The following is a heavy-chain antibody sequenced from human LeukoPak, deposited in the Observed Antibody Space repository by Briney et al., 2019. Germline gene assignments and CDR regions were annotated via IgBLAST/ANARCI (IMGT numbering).Heavy chain of an antibody. CDR3: ARDSTMVRGVIGY. CDR2: IYSGGST. CDR1: GFTVSSNY. V-gene: IGHV3-66*02. Sequence: GGSLRLSCAASGFTVSSNYMSWVRQAPGKGLEWVSVIYSGGSTYYADSVKGRFTISRDNSKNTLYLQMNSLRAEDTAVYYCARDSTMVRGVIGYWGQGTLVTVSS. D-gene: IGHD3-10*01. J-gene: IGHJ4*02.